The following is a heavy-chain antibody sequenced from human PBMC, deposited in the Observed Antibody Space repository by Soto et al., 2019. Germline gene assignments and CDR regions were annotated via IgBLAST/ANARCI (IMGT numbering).Heavy chain of an antibody. J-gene: IGHJ6*03. CDR2: IYYSGST. D-gene: IGHD6-13*01. CDR3: ARGTIGVSAFYYYYYYMDV. V-gene: IGHV4-59*08. CDR1: GGSISSYY. Sequence: SETLSLTCTVSGGSISSYYWSWIRQPPGKGLEWIGYIYYSGSTNYNPSLKSRVTISVDTSKNQFSLKLSSVTAADTAVYYCARGTIGVSAFYYYYYYMDVWGKGTTVTVSS.